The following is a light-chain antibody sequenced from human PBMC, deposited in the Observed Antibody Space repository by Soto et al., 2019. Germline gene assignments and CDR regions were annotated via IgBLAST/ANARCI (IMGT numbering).Light chain of an antibody. V-gene: IGKV1-17*01. Sequence: DIQTTQSPSSLSASVGDRVTITCRASPGIRNDLGWYQKKPGKAPKSLIYAASSLQSGVPSRFSGSGSETDFNLTISRLETEDFAVYECQQLGGSPRTFGQGTKVDIK. CDR2: AAS. J-gene: IGKJ1*01. CDR3: QQLGGSPRT. CDR1: PGIRND.